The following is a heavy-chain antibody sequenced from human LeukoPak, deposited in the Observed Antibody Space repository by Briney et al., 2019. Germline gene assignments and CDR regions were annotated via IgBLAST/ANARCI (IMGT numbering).Heavy chain of an antibody. CDR3: ARRARIAAAGTGFDY. D-gene: IGHD6-13*01. CDR2: IYYSGGT. V-gene: IGHV4-59*01. J-gene: IGHJ4*02. CDR1: GGSISSYY. Sequence: SETLSLTCTVSGGSISSYYRSWIRQPPGKGLEWIGYIYYSGGTNYNPSLKSRVTISVDTSKNQFSLKLSSVTAADTAVYYCARRARIAAAGTGFDYWGQGTLVTVSS.